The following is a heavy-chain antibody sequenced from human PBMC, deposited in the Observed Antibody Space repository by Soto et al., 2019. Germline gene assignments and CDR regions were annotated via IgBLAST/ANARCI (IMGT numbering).Heavy chain of an antibody. D-gene: IGHD2-8*02. CDR3: WGDKLTGLFDY. J-gene: IGHJ4*02. V-gene: IGHV4-34*01. Sequence: WTWIRQPPGTGLEWIGEINHSGSTNYDPSLKSRVTISVDTSKNQFSLQLTSVTAAATAVYYCWGDKLTGLFDYWGQGTLVTVSS. CDR2: INHSGST.